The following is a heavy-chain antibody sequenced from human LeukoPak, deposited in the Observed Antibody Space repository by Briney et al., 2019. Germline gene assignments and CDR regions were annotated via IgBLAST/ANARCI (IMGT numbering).Heavy chain of an antibody. Sequence: ASVKVSCKASGYTFTSYYMHWVRQAPGQRLEWMGWINAGNGNTKYSQEFQGRVTITRDTSASTAYMELSSLRSEDMAVYYCARGELWFGEDYFDYWGQGTLVTVSS. V-gene: IGHV1-3*03. CDR1: GYTFTSYY. CDR3: ARGELWFGEDYFDY. D-gene: IGHD3-10*01. CDR2: INAGNGNT. J-gene: IGHJ4*02.